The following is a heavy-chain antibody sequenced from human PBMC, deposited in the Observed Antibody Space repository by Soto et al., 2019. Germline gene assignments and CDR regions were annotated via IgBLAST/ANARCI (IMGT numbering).Heavy chain of an antibody. CDR2: INAGNGNT. D-gene: IGHD2-8*01. V-gene: IGHV1-3*05. J-gene: IGHJ4*02. Sequence: QVQLVQSGAEEKKPGASVKVSCKASGYTFTSYAMHWVRQAPGQRLEWMGWINAGNGNTKYSQKFQGRVTITRDTSASTAYMELSSLRSEDTAVYYCARLMVMRRQYYFDYWGQGTLVTVSS. CDR1: GYTFTSYA. CDR3: ARLMVMRRQYYFDY.